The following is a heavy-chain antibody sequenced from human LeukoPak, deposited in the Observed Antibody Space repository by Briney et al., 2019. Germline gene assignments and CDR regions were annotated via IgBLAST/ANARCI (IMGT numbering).Heavy chain of an antibody. V-gene: IGHV1-18*01. D-gene: IGHD1-1*01. J-gene: IGHJ3*02. CDR3: ARDPGYNPETDAFDI. CDR1: HHTFTSYG. CDR2: ISAYNGNT. Sequence: GASVNVSCNASHHTFTSYGYSWVRQAPGQGLEWMGWISAYNGNTNYAQKFQGGVTMTTDTSTSTAYMELRSLTSDDTAVYYCARDPGYNPETDAFDIWGQGTMVTVSS.